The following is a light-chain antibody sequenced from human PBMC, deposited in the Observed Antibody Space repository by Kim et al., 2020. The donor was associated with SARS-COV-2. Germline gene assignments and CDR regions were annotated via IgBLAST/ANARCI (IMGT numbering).Light chain of an antibody. Sequence: AVQLTQSPSSLSASVGDRVTITCRASQDITSALAWYQQKPGKAPKVLIYDASSLESGVPSRFSGSGSGTDFTLTISSLQPEDFATYYCQQFNSYPRTFGQGTKADIK. J-gene: IGKJ1*01. CDR3: QQFNSYPRT. CDR2: DAS. V-gene: IGKV1-13*02. CDR1: QDITSA.